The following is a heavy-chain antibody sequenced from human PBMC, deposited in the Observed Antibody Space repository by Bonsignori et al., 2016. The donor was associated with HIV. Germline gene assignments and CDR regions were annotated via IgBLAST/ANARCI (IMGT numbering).Heavy chain of an antibody. CDR1: GSSIATDYY. Sequence: VQLQESGPGLVEPSETLSLTCTVSGSSIATDYYWAWVRQTPGKGLEWIGSVYQSGTTYINPSLKGRATISVDTSNNKFSLRMTSVTVEDAAVYYCARDFKLHWGTPPWYFDLWGRGTLVTVSS. D-gene: IGHD3-16*01. J-gene: IGHJ2*01. CDR3: ARDFKLHWGTPPWYFDL. CDR2: VYQSGTT. V-gene: IGHV4-38-2*02.